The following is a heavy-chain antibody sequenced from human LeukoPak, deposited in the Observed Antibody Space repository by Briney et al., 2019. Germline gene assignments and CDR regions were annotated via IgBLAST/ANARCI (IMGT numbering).Heavy chain of an antibody. Sequence: SETLSLTCGVSGYSISSGYQWAWIRQSPGRGREGFGSSYHSGSAHYNPSLKSRFTISVETSKNQFSLNMYSVTAADTAVYYCARDPRWLTPDCTSTSCYENYFDPWGQGTLVTVSS. CDR3: ARDPRWLTPDCTSTSCYENYFDP. D-gene: IGHD2-2*01. CDR1: GYSISSGYQ. CDR2: SYHSGSA. J-gene: IGHJ5*02. V-gene: IGHV4-38-2*02.